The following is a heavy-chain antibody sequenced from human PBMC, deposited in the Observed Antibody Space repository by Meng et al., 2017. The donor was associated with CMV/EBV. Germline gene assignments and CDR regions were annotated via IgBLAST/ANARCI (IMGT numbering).Heavy chain of an antibody. D-gene: IGHD3-3*01. J-gene: IGHJ6*02. Sequence: LSLTCSASGFTFSDYYMSWIRQAPGKGLEWVSYISSSGSTIYYADSVKGRFTISRDNAKNSLYLQMNSLRAEDTAVYYCAREYEVSVRTYYDFWSGYSGNYYYGMDVWGQGTTVTVSS. CDR1: GFTFSDYY. V-gene: IGHV3-11*04. CDR2: ISSSGSTI. CDR3: AREYEVSVRTYYDFWSGYSGNYYYGMDV.